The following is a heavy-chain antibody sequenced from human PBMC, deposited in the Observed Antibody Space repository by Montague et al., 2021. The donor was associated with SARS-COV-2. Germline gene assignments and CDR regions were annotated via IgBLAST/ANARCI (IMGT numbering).Heavy chain of an antibody. CDR1: GGSISSYY. D-gene: IGHD4-17*01. CDR2: IYYSGST. Sequence: SETLSLTCTVSGGSISSYYWSWIRQPPGKGLEWTGYIYYSGSTNYNPSLKSRVTISVDTSKNQFSLKLSSVTAADTAVYYCAREPDYGDYFDYWGQGTLVTVSS. CDR3: AREPDYGDYFDY. J-gene: IGHJ4*02. V-gene: IGHV4-59*01.